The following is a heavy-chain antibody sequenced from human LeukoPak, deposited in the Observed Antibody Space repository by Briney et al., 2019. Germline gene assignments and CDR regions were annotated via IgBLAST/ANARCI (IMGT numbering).Heavy chain of an antibody. Sequence: SETLSLTCTVSGGSISSGGYYWSWIRQHPGKGLEWIGYIYYSGSTYYNPSLKSRVTISVDTSKNQFSLKLSSVTAADTAVYYCARGTGYSSSFFYWGQGTLVTVSS. CDR2: IYYSGST. J-gene: IGHJ4*02. CDR1: GGSISSGGYY. V-gene: IGHV4-31*03. CDR3: ARGTGYSSSFFY. D-gene: IGHD6-13*01.